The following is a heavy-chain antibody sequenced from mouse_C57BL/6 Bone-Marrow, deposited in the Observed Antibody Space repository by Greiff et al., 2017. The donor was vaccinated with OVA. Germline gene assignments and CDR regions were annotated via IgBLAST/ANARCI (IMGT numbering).Heavy chain of an antibody. D-gene: IGHD2-14*01. Sequence: EVKLVESGAELVRPGASVKLSCTASGFNIKDDYMHWVKQRPEQGLEWIGWIDPENGDTEYASKFQGKATITADTSSNTAYLQLSSLTSEDTAVYYCTTGTTGYWGQGTTLTVSS. V-gene: IGHV14-4*01. CDR1: GFNIKDDY. CDR3: TTGTTGY. J-gene: IGHJ2*01. CDR2: IDPENGDT.